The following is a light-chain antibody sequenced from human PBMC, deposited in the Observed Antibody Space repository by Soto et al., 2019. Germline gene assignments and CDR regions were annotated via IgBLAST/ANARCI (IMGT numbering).Light chain of an antibody. CDR3: QPYNNWPPWT. CDR1: QSVSSN. V-gene: IGKV3-15*01. CDR2: GAS. J-gene: IGKJ1*01. Sequence: IVMTPSPATLSVSPGERATLSCRASQSVSSNLAWYQQEPGQAPRRLIYGASTRATGIPARYSGSGCGTEFTLTISSLLSDDGAVYYVQPYNNWPPWTFGQGTQVQSK.